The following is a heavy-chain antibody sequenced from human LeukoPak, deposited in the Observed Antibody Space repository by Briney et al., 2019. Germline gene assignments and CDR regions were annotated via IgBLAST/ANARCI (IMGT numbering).Heavy chain of an antibody. V-gene: IGHV3-30*18. CDR3: ANRDIVVVPAAPYGMDV. CDR2: ISYDGSNK. CDR1: GVTFSSYG. J-gene: IGHJ6*02. Sequence: GGSLRLSCAASGVTFSSYGMHWVRQAPGKGLEWVAVISYDGSNKYYADSVSGRFTISRDNSKNTLYLQMNSLRAEDTAVYYCANRDIVVVPAAPYGMDVWGQGTTVTVSS. D-gene: IGHD2-2*01.